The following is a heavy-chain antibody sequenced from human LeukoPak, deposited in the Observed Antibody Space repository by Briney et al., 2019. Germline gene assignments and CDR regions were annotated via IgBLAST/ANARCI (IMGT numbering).Heavy chain of an antibody. J-gene: IGHJ5*02. Sequence: GGSLRLSCAASGFTFSSYGMSWVRQAPGKGLEWVSAISGSGGSTYYADSVKGRFTISRDNSQNTLYLQMGSLRAEDMAVYYCARSSLAAGANWFDPWGLGTLVTVSS. CDR3: ARSSLAAGANWFDP. V-gene: IGHV3-23*01. CDR1: GFTFSSYG. D-gene: IGHD6-13*01. CDR2: ISGSGGST.